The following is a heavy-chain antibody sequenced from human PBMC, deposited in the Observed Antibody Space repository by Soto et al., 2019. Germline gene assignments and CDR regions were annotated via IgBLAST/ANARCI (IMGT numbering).Heavy chain of an antibody. J-gene: IGHJ4*02. V-gene: IGHV4-61*01. CDR1: GGSVSSGSYY. CDR3: ARIAVATPDLDY. CDR2: IYYSGST. Sequence: QVQLQESGPGLVKPSETLSLTCTVSGGSVSSGSYYWSWIRQPPGKGLEWIGYIYYSGSTNYNPSLKSAVTISIDTSKNLSSLKLSSVTDADTAVYYCARIAVATPDLDYWGQGTLVTVSS. D-gene: IGHD6-19*01.